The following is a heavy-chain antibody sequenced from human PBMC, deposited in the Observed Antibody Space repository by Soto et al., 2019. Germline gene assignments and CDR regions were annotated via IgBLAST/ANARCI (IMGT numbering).Heavy chain of an antibody. Sequence: ASVKVSCKASGYTFTSYDINWVRQASGQGLEWMGWMNPDSGITGYAQKFQGRVTMTRDTSTNTAYMELSSLRFEDTAVYYCASPPKLTRGGFYYYYRDVWGEGTTVTVS. D-gene: IGHD3-10*01. V-gene: IGHV1-8*01. CDR1: GYTFTSYD. CDR2: MNPDSGIT. CDR3: ASPPKLTRGGFYYYYRDV. J-gene: IGHJ6*03.